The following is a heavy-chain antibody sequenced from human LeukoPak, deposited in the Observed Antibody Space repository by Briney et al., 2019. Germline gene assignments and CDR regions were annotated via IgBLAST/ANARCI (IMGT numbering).Heavy chain of an antibody. CDR3: ARRYCSGGTCYYFDY. CDR2: INPADSVT. CDR1: GYSFSSRG. Sequence: GESLKISCEASGYSFSSRGIVWVRQMPGKGLEWMGIINPADSVTIYSPSFQGQVTISADKSITTAYLQWSSLKASDTAMYYCARRYCSGGTCYYFDYWGQGALVTVSS. J-gene: IGHJ4*02. V-gene: IGHV5-51*01. D-gene: IGHD2-15*01.